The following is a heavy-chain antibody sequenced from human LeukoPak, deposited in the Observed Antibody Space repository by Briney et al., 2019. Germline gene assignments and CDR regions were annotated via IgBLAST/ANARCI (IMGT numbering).Heavy chain of an antibody. CDR1: GFTVSSNY. V-gene: IGHV3-66*04. Sequence: GGSLRPSCAAYGFTVSSNYMSWVRQAPGKGLEWVSVIYSGGSTYYADSVKGRFTISRDNSKNTLYLQMNSLRAEDTAVYYCARPHTVREGVGYYFDYWGQGTLVTVSS. D-gene: IGHD3-10*01. CDR2: IYSGGST. J-gene: IGHJ4*02. CDR3: ARPHTVREGVGYYFDY.